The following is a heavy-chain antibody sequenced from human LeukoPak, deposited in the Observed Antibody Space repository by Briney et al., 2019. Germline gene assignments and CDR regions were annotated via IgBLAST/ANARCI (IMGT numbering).Heavy chain of an antibody. Sequence: GGSLRLSCVASGFIFSSYEMNWVRQAPGKGLEWVSYISSSGATKYYADSLKGRFTSSRDNAKNSLYLQMKSLRVEDTPLYYCARDYRRFDYWGQGTLVSVSS. V-gene: IGHV3-48*03. CDR1: GFIFSSYE. CDR2: ISSSGATK. CDR3: ARDYRRFDY. J-gene: IGHJ4*02.